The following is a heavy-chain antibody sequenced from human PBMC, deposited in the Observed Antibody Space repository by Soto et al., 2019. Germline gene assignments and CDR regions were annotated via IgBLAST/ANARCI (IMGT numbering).Heavy chain of an antibody. CDR2: IYSGGST. Sequence: EVQLVESGGGLIQPGGSLRLSCAASGFTVSSNYMSWVRQAPGKGLEWVSGIYSGGSTYYADSVKGRFTISRDNSKNTLYLQMNSLRAEDTAVYYCARDHPTVTTLHYWGQGTLVTVSS. CDR3: ARDHPTVTTLHY. J-gene: IGHJ4*02. CDR1: GFTVSSNY. V-gene: IGHV3-53*01. D-gene: IGHD4-17*01.